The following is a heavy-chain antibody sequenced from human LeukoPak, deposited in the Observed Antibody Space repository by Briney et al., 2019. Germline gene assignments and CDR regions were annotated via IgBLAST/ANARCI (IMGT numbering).Heavy chain of an antibody. V-gene: IGHV3-23*01. J-gene: IGHJ6*04. D-gene: IGHD3-10*01. CDR2: ISGSGGST. CDR3: AKDKNYGSGSYGGMDV. CDR1: GFTFSSYA. Sequence: GGSLRLSCAASGFTFSSYAMSWVRQAPGKGLEWVSAISGSGGSTYYADSVKGRFTISRDNSKNTLYLQMNSLRAEDTAVYYCAKDKNYGSGSYGGMDVWDKGTTVTVSS.